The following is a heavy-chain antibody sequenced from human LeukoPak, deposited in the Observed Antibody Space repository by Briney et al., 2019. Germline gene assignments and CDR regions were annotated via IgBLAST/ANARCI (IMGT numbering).Heavy chain of an antibody. J-gene: IGHJ5*02. CDR1: GYTFTSYS. D-gene: IGHD1-26*01. CDR2: INPSEGTT. Sequence: ASVKVSGKASGYTFTSYSMHWVRQGPGQGLEWMGLINPSEGTTRYAQKFQGRVTRTRDASTSTAYMELSSLRSDDTAVYFWARDNSVGDYAWWFDPWGQGTLVTVSS. V-gene: IGHV1-46*01. CDR3: ARDNSVGDYAWWFDP.